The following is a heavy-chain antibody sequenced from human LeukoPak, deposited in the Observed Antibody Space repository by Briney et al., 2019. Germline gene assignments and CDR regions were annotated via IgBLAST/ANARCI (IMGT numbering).Heavy chain of an antibody. CDR3: ARVTAAAGANWFDP. J-gene: IGHJ5*02. CDR1: GGSISSYY. V-gene: IGHV4-59*01. Sequence: SETLSLTCTVSGGSISSYYWSWIRQPPGKGLEWIGYIYYSGSTNYNPSLKSQVTISVDTSKNQFSLKLSSVTAADTAVYYCARVTAAAGANWFDPWGQGTLVTVSS. D-gene: IGHD6-13*01. CDR2: IYYSGST.